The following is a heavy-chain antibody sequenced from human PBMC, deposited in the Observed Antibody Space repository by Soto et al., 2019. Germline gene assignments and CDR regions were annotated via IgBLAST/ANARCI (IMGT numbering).Heavy chain of an antibody. D-gene: IGHD3-22*01. Sequence: PGGSLRLSCAASGFTVSSNYMSWVRPAPGKGLEWVSVIYTGGSTYYADSVKGRFTISRDNSKNTVYLQMNSLRAEDTAVYYCARAADSSGYLFFDYRGQGALVTVSS. CDR3: ARAADSSGYLFFDY. CDR1: GFTVSSNY. J-gene: IGHJ4*02. CDR2: IYTGGST. V-gene: IGHV3-53*01.